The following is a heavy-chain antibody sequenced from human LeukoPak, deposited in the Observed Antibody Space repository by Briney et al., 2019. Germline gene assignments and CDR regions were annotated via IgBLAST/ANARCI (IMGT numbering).Heavy chain of an antibody. CDR3: ARGAIAARRFDY. CDR1: GFTFSSIG. CDR2: IDGGGVII. D-gene: IGHD6-6*01. J-gene: IGHJ4*02. Sequence: GGSLRLSCAASGFTFSSIGMSWVRQAPGKGLEWVSSIDGGGVIIYYADSVKGRFTISRDNSKNTLYLQMSSLRAEDTAVYYCARGAIAARRFDYWGQGALVTASS. V-gene: IGHV3-23*01.